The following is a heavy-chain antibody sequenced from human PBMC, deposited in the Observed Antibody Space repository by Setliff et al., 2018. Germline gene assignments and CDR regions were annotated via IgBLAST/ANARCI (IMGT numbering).Heavy chain of an antibody. V-gene: IGHV3-23*01. J-gene: IGHJ4*02. CDR1: GFTFSSYT. Sequence: GGSLRLSCRTSGFTFSSYTMNWVRQAPGKGLEWVSAITDDGGTTHYAGSVMGRFTIARDNSNSALYLQMHSLRVDDTALYYCAKGTLPYCTGPTCYPLDHWGQGTLVTVSS. CDR2: ITDDGGTT. CDR3: AKGTLPYCTGPTCYPLDH. D-gene: IGHD2-8*02.